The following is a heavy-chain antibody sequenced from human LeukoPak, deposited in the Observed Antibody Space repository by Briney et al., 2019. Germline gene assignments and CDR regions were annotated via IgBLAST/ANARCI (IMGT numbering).Heavy chain of an antibody. V-gene: IGHV4-61*05. CDR3: ARRRMDCSGGSCYSHAFDI. D-gene: IGHD2-15*01. J-gene: IGHJ3*02. CDR2: IYYSGST. Sequence: SETLSLTCTVSGGSISSSSYYWSWIRQPPGKGLEWIGYIYYSGSTNYNPSLKSRVTISVDTSKNQFSLKLSSVTAADTAVYYCARRRMDCSGGSCYSHAFDIWGQGTMVTVSS. CDR1: GGSISSSSYY.